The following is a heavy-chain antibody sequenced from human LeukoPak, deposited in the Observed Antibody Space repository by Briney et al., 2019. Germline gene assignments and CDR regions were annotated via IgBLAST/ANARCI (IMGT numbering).Heavy chain of an antibody. D-gene: IGHD2-2*01. J-gene: IGHJ5*02. CDR3: ARESSRDCRTTSCYEVLDP. V-gene: IGHV4-34*01. CDR2: INHSGST. CDR1: GGSFSGYY. Sequence: SETLSLTCAVYGGSFSGYYWSWIPQPPRKGLEWIGEINHSGSTNYNPSLKSRVTISVDTSKNQFSLKLSYVTAADTAVYYCARESSRDCRTTSCYEVLDPWGQGTLVTVSS.